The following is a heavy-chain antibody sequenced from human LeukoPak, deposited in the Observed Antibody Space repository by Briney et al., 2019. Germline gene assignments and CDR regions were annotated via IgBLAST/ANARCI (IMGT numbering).Heavy chain of an antibody. CDR1: GFTFSTYA. D-gene: IGHD6-19*01. V-gene: IGHV3-23*01. CDR3: AKDWNGWPTNFGS. J-gene: IGHJ4*02. Sequence: PGGSLRLSCAASGFTFSTYAVNWVRQAPGKGLEWVSAISSSGGTTYYADSVKGRFGISRDNSKNTLYLQMNSLIAEDTAVYYCAKDWNGWPTNFGSWGQGTLVPVS. CDR2: ISSSGGTT.